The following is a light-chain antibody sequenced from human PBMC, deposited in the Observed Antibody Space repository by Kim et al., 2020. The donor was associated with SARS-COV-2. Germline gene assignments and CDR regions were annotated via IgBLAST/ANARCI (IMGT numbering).Light chain of an antibody. J-gene: IGKJ4*01. CDR2: GAS. CDR3: QQYNDWPLLT. Sequence: IVMTQSPAPLSVSPGERVTLSCRASQSVKNRLAWYQQRPGQAPRILIYGASTRATDISARFSGSGSGTEFTLTIRSLQSEDLAVYYCQQYNDWPLLTFGGGTKVDIK. V-gene: IGKV3-15*01. CDR1: QSVKNR.